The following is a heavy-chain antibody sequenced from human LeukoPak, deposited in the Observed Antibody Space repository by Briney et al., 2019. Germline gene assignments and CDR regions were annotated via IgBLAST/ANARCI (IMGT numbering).Heavy chain of an antibody. Sequence: GGSLRLSCAVSGFTFSSYTMNWVRQAPGKGLEWVSSISSSSLYIYYADSVKGRFTISRDNAKNSLYLQMDSLRAEDTAVYYCARAYKFYYYDSSGYPFDYWGQGTLVTVSS. D-gene: IGHD3-22*01. J-gene: IGHJ4*02. CDR2: ISSSSLYI. CDR3: ARAYKFYYYDSSGYPFDY. CDR1: GFTFSSYT. V-gene: IGHV3-21*01.